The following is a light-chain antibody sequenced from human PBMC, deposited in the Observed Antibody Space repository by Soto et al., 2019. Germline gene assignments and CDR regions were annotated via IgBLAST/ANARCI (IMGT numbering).Light chain of an antibody. CDR1: SSNIGINA. J-gene: IGLJ2*01. Sequence: QSVLTQPPSVSAAPGQEVTISCSGSSSNIGINAVSWYQHLPGTAPKLLIYENNKRPSGIPDRFSGSKSGPSATLGITGLQTGDEADYYCGAWDSSLSGGVFGGGTKVTVL. CDR2: ENN. V-gene: IGLV1-51*02. CDR3: GAWDSSLSGGV.